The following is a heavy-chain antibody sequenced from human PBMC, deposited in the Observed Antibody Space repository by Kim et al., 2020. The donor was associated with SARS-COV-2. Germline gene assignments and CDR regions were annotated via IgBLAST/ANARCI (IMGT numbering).Heavy chain of an antibody. D-gene: IGHD3-16*01. Sequence: GGSLRLSCVGSEFTFSDFWIHWVRQAPGKGLEWVSRVSRDGTGTDYGDAVKGRFTISRDNSQDTVFLELKSLRVEDTALYFCARAGAGGGFDYWGQGTRV. J-gene: IGHJ4*02. CDR3: ARAGAGGGFDY. V-gene: IGHV3-74*01. CDR1: EFTFSDFW. CDR2: VSRDGTGT.